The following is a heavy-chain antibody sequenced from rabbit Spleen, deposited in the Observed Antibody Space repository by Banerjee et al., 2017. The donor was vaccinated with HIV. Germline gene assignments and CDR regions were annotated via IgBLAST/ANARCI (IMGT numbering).Heavy chain of an antibody. CDR1: GVSFSSSSY. D-gene: IGHD4-2*01. CDR2: IDTGSSGFT. CDR3: ARDSYAMNGYTAGMDL. J-gene: IGHJ6*01. Sequence: QSLEESGGDLVKPGASLTLTCTASGVSFSSSSYMCWVRQAPGKGLEWIACIDTGSSGFTYFATWAKGRFTISKASSTTVTLQMTSLTAADTATYFCARDSYAMNGYTAGMDLWGPGTLVTVS. V-gene: IGHV1S40*01.